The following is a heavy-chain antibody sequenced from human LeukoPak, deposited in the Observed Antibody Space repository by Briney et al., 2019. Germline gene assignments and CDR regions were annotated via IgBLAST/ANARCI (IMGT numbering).Heavy chain of an antibody. CDR3: AAGITIFGVVTYDY. V-gene: IGHV1-24*01. D-gene: IGHD3-3*01. J-gene: IGHJ4*02. CDR1: GYTLTVLS. Sequence: ASVKVSCKVSGYTLTVLSMHWVRQAPGKGLEWMGGFDPEDGETIYAQKFQGRVTMTEDTSTDTAYMELGSLRSEDTAVYYCAAGITIFGVVTYDYWGQGTLVTVSS. CDR2: FDPEDGET.